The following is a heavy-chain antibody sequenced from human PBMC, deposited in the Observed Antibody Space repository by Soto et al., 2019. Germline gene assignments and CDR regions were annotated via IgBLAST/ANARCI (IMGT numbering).Heavy chain of an antibody. D-gene: IGHD3-16*01. CDR1: RFTFSSYG. CDR3: PKDDTYDYVWGTDGPLYFDD. Sequence: GGSLRLSCPASRFTFSSYGMHWVRQAPGKVLEWVAVISHDGSNKYYADSVKGRLTISRDNSNNTLYLQMNSLRAEDTAVYYCPKDDTYDYVWGTDGPLYFDDWGRGTLVNFSS. CDR2: ISHDGSNK. J-gene: IGHJ4*02. V-gene: IGHV3-30*18.